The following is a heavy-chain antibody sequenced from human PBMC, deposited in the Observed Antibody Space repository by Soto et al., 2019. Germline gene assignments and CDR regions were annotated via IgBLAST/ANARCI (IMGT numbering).Heavy chain of an antibody. CDR2: IYYSGST. V-gene: IGHV4-59*01. J-gene: IGHJ6*02. CDR3: ARYRSIPARDEYSFYGMDV. Sequence: GKELEWIGYIYYSGSTKYNPSLKSRVTISVDTSNNLFSLKLNSVTAADTAVYYCARYRSIPARDEYSFYGMDVWGQGPSVT. D-gene: IGHD6-6*01.